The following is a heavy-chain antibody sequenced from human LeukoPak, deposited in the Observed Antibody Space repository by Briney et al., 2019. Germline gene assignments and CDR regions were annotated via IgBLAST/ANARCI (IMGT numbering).Heavy chain of an antibody. Sequence: SGTLSLTCTVSGGSVISASYYWSWIRQPPGKGLEWIGYIYYTGNTNYNPSLKSRVTISVDTSKIQFSLKLSSVTAADTAIYYCASGGLVSRYLDHWGQGTLVTVSS. D-gene: IGHD3-9*01. CDR1: GGSVISASYY. J-gene: IGHJ4*02. CDR2: IYYTGNT. CDR3: ASGGLVSRYLDH. V-gene: IGHV4-61*01.